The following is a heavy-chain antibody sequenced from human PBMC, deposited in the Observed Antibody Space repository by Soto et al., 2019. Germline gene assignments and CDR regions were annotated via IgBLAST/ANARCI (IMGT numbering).Heavy chain of an antibody. J-gene: IGHJ5*02. V-gene: IGHV4-59*01. CDR1: GGSISSYY. Sequence: PSETLSLTCTVSGGSISSYYWSWIRQPPGKGLEWIGYIYYSGSTNYNPSLKSRVTISVDTSKNQFSLKLSSVTAADTAVYYCARESQLLGLNWFDPWGQGTLVTVSS. CDR2: IYYSGST. D-gene: IGHD2-2*01. CDR3: ARESQLLGLNWFDP.